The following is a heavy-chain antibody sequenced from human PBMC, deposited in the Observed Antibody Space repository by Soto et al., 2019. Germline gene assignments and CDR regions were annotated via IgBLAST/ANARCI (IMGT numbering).Heavy chain of an antibody. Sequence: SETLSLTCTVFGASVSSGTYYWSWIRQAPGKGLEWVGHIYYTGSTNYNPSLNNRVTISVNTSKNHFSLQLTSVTAADTAVYYCARGAGLSYASTWFDIWGQGTLVTVSS. CDR2: IYYTGST. CDR3: ARGAGLSYASTWFDI. V-gene: IGHV4-61*03. J-gene: IGHJ5*02. D-gene: IGHD5-18*01. CDR1: GASVSSGTYY.